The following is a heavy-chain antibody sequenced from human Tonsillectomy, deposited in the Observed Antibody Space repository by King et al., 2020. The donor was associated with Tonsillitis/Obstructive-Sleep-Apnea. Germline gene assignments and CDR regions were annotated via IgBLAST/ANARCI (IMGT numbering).Heavy chain of an antibody. CDR1: GFSLSTGGMC. Sequence: VTLKESGPALVKPTQTLTLTCAFSGFSLSTGGMCVSWIRQPPGKALEWLARIDWDDNKYYTTSLKTRLTISKDTSKNQVVLTMTNMDPVDTATYYCERSEFGGVGHYCYYMDVCGIGTTVTVSS. CDR3: ERSEFGGVGHYCYYMDV. CDR2: IDWDDNK. V-gene: IGHV2-70*11. J-gene: IGHJ6*03. D-gene: IGHD3-16*01.